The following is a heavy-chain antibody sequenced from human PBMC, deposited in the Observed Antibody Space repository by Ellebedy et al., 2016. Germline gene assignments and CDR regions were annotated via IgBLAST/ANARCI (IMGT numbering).Heavy chain of an antibody. V-gene: IGHV3-33*01. Sequence: GESLKISCAASGFTFSNYGMQSVRQAPGKGLEWVAIIWYDGNNKHYTDSVKGRFTISRDNSKNTLYLQMNSLRAEDTAVYYCARDSSGYYFLPDYWGQGTLVTVSS. CDR2: IWYDGNNK. J-gene: IGHJ4*02. D-gene: IGHD3-22*01. CDR1: GFTFSNYG. CDR3: ARDSSGYYFLPDY.